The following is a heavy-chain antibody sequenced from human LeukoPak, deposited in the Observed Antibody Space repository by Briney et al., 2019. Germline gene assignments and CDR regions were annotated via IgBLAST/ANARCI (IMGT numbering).Heavy chain of an antibody. J-gene: IGHJ4*02. CDR2: IYYSGST. Sequence: SETLSLTCTVSGGSISSGDYYWSWIRQPPGKGLEWIGYIYYSGSTYYNPSLKSRVTISVDTSRNQFSLKLSSVTAADTAVYYCATSHQWLVPYSFDYWGQGTLVTVSS. D-gene: IGHD6-19*01. CDR1: GGSISSGDYY. CDR3: ATSHQWLVPYSFDY. V-gene: IGHV4-30-4*08.